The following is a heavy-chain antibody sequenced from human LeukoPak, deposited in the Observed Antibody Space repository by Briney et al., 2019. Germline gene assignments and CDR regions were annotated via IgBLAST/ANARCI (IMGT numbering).Heavy chain of an antibody. CDR3: ARDASRYCSGGNCYSGLLGYFDY. D-gene: IGHD2-15*01. Sequence: GRSLRLSCAASGFTFSSYGMHWVRQAPGKGLEWVAVISYDGSNKYYADSVKGRFTISRDNSKNTLYLQMNSLRVEDTAVYYCARDASRYCSGGNCYSGLLGYFDYWGQGTLVTVSS. V-gene: IGHV3-30*03. J-gene: IGHJ4*02. CDR1: GFTFSSYG. CDR2: ISYDGSNK.